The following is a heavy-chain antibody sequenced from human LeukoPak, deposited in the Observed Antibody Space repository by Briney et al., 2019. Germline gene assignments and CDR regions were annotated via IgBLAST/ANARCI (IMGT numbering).Heavy chain of an antibody. CDR3: AKDRRPDCSGGSCYPPDY. V-gene: IGHV3-23*01. CDR1: GFTFSNFA. D-gene: IGHD2-15*01. Sequence: GGSLRLSCAASGFTFSNFAISWVRQAPGKGLEWVSAISASADNTYYADSVKGRFTISRDNYKNTVYVQMSSPRVEDTAIYYCAKDRRPDCSGGSCYPPDYWGQGTLVTVSS. CDR2: ISASADNT. J-gene: IGHJ4*02.